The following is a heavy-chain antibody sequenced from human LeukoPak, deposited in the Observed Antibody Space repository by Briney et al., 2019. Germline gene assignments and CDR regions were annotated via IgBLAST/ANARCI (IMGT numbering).Heavy chain of an antibody. CDR3: ARGTKNSIWFGEFYDY. Sequence: GGSLRLSCAASGFTFSSYSMNWVRQAPGKGLEWVSYISSASGSIYYADSVKGRFTISRDNAKNSLNLQMNSLRAEDTAVYYCARGTKNSIWFGEFYDYWGQGTLVTVSS. J-gene: IGHJ4*02. D-gene: IGHD3-10*01. V-gene: IGHV3-48*04. CDR1: GFTFSSYS. CDR2: ISSASGSI.